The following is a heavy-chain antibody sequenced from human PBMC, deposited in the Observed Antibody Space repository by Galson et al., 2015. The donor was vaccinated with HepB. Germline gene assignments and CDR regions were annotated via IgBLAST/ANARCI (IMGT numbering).Heavy chain of an antibody. CDR3: AKTPLPELLPYRAPAAYNDY. CDR2: ISGSGGST. Sequence: SLRLSCAASGFTFSSYAMSWVRQAPGKGLEWVSAISGSGGSTYYADSVKGRFTISRDNSKNTLYLQMNSLRAEDTAVYYCAKTPLPELLPYRAPAAYNDYWGQGTLVTVSS. J-gene: IGHJ4*02. V-gene: IGHV3-23*01. D-gene: IGHD1-26*01. CDR1: GFTFSSYA.